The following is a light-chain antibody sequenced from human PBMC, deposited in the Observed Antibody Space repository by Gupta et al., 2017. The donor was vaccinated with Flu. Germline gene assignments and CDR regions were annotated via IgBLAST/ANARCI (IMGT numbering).Light chain of an antibody. V-gene: IGLV2-14*01. Sequence: SITISCTGTSSDVGGYNYVSWYQQHPGKAPNLMIYEVSQWPAGYSHRFSGSKSGNTASLTISGLQAEDEADYYCSSYTSRGSVVFGGGTKLTVL. CDR3: SSYTSRGSVV. J-gene: IGLJ2*01. CDR2: EVS. CDR1: SSDVGGYNY.